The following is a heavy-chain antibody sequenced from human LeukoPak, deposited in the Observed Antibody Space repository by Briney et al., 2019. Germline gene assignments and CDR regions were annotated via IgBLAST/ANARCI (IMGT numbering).Heavy chain of an antibody. J-gene: IGHJ3*02. CDR3: ARGRCSSTSCYARARHDAFDI. CDR1: GVSFSGYY. V-gene: IGHV4-34*01. Sequence: SETLSLTCAVYGVSFSGYYWSWIRQPPGKRLEWIGEINHSGSTHYNPSLKSRVTISVDTPKHQFSLKLSSVTAADTAVYYCARGRCSSTSCYARARHDAFDIWGQGTMVTVSS. CDR2: INHSGST. D-gene: IGHD2-2*01.